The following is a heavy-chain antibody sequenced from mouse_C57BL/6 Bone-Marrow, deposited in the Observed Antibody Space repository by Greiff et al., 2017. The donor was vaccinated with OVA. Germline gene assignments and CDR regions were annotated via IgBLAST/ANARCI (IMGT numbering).Heavy chain of an antibody. CDR2: IWSGGST. CDR1: GFSLTSYG. V-gene: IGHV2-4*01. CDR3: AKDPITTVVSYYAVDY. J-gene: IGHJ4*01. D-gene: IGHD1-1*01. Sequence: QVQLQQSGPGLVQPSQSLSITCTVSGFSLTSYGVHWVRQPPGKGLEWLGVIWSGGSTDYNAAFISRLSISKDNSKSQVFFKMNSLQADDTAIYYRAKDPITTVVSYYAVDYWGQGTSVTVSS.